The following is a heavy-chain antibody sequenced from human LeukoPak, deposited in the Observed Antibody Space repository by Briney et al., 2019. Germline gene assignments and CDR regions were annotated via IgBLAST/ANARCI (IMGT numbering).Heavy chain of an antibody. D-gene: IGHD2-15*01. J-gene: IGHJ4*02. CDR1: GGSISSYY. V-gene: IGHV4-59*01. CDR2: IYYSGST. Sequence: SETLYLTCTVSGGSISSYYWSWIRQPPGKGLEWIGYIYYSGSTNYNPSLKSRVTISVDTSKNQFSLKLSSVTAADTAVYYCARAYCSGGSCYDYWGQGTLVTVSS. CDR3: ARAYCSGGSCYDY.